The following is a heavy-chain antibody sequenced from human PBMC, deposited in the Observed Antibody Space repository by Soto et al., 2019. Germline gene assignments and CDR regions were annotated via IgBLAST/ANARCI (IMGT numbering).Heavy chain of an antibody. Sequence: PSETLSLTCTVSGGSISSGGFSWSWLRQRPGKGLEWIGYIYYSGSTYNNPSLKSRVTISADTSKEQFSLILSSVTAADTAVYYCARGARSANSGLFFWGHGTLVTVSS. V-gene: IGHV4-31*03. CDR1: GGSISSGGFS. CDR2: IYYSGST. CDR3: ARGARSANSGLFF. J-gene: IGHJ4*01. D-gene: IGHD3-10*01.